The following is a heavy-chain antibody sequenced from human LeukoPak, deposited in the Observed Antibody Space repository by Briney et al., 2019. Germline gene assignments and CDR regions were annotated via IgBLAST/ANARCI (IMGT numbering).Heavy chain of an antibody. V-gene: IGHV1-18*04. CDR3: ARDMVVAATTEGYGMDV. Sequence: ASVKVSCKASGYIFISYGISWVRQAPGQGLEWMGWISAYNGNTNYAQKLQGRVTVTTDTSTSTAYMELRSLRSDDTAVYYCARDMVVAATTEGYGMDVWGKGTTVTVSS. CDR2: ISAYNGNT. D-gene: IGHD2-15*01. CDR1: GYIFISYG. J-gene: IGHJ6*04.